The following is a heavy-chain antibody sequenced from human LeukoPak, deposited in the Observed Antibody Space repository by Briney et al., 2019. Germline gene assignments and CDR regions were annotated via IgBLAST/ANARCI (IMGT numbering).Heavy chain of an antibody. J-gene: IGHJ4*02. Sequence: ASVKVSCKASGYTFTSYDINWVRQAPGQGLEWMGWSSAYNGNTNYAQKLQGRVTMTTDTSTSTAYMELRSLRSDDTAVYYCARDFGLKWELRPMSGYWGQGTLVTVSS. D-gene: IGHD1-26*01. CDR1: GYTFTSYD. V-gene: IGHV1-18*01. CDR3: ARDFGLKWELRPMSGY. CDR2: SSAYNGNT.